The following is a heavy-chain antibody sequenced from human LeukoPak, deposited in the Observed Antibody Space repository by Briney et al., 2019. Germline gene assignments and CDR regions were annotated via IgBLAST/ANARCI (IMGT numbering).Heavy chain of an antibody. CDR1: GGTFSSYA. D-gene: IGHD3-10*01. CDR3: ARALLPRITMVRGVISNWFDP. J-gene: IGHJ5*02. V-gene: IGHV1-69*05. CDR2: IIPIFGTA. Sequence: ASVKVSCKASGGTFSSYAISWVRQAPGQGLEWMGGIIPIFGTANYAQKFQGRVTITTDESTSKAYMELSSLRSEDTAVYYCARALLPRITMVRGVISNWFDPWGQGTLVTVSS.